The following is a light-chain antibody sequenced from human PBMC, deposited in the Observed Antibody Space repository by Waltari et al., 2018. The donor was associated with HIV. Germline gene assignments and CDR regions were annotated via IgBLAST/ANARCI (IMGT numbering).Light chain of an antibody. CDR1: KLGDKY. Sequence: SYELTQPPSVSVSPGQTVIITCSGDKLGDKYASWYLHRPGQSPLLVIYEDVKRPSGIPERFSGSNSGNTATLTISGTQAMDEADYYCQAWDSNNVIFGGGTKVTVL. J-gene: IGLJ2*01. CDR3: QAWDSNNVI. V-gene: IGLV3-1*01. CDR2: EDV.